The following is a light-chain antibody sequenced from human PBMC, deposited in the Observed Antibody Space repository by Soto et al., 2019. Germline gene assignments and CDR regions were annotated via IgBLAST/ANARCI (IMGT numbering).Light chain of an antibody. CDR3: QQYNSYPLT. Sequence: DIQMTQSPSTLSASVGDRVTITCRASQSISSWLAWYQQKPGKAPNLLIYKASSLESGVPSRFSGSGSGTECTLTISSLQPDDCATYYCQQYNSYPLTFGGGTKVEIK. CDR1: QSISSW. J-gene: IGKJ4*01. V-gene: IGKV1-5*03. CDR2: KAS.